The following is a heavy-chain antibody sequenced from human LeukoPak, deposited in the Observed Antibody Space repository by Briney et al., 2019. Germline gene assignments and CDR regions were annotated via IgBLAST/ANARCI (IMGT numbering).Heavy chain of an antibody. CDR3: ARGAKSSSSSFRWFDP. D-gene: IGHD6-6*01. J-gene: IGHJ5*02. CDR2: IYTSGST. CDR1: GGSISSYY. V-gene: IGHV4-4*07. Sequence: SETLSLTCTVSGGSISSYYWSWIRQPAGKGLEWIGRIYTSGSTNYNPSLKSRVTMSVDTSKNQFSLKLSSVTAADTAVYYCARGAKSSSSSFRWFDPWGQGTLVTVSS.